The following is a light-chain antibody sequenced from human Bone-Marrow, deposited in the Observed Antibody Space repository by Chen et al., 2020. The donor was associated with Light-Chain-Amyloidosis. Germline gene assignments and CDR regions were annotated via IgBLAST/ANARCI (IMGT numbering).Light chain of an antibody. CDR2: DAS. CDR1: QRISKF. V-gene: IGKV3-11*01. CDR3: QERTNWPLYT. J-gene: IGKJ2*01. Sequence: EIVLTQSPATLSLSPGERAALSCRASQRISKFLAWYQNKPGQAPRLLIYDASIRATGIPARFSGSGYGTDFTLTINSLEPEDFAVYYCQERTNWPLYTFGQGTKLEI.